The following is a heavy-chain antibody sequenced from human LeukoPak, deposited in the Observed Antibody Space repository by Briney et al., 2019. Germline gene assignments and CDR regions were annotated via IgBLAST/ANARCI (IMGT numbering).Heavy chain of an antibody. D-gene: IGHD4-17*01. J-gene: IGHJ3*02. V-gene: IGHV4-61*02. CDR1: GGSISSGTYY. CDR2: IYNSGST. Sequence: SQTLSLTCTASGGSISSGTYYWSWIRKPAGKGLEWIGRIYNSGSTKYNPSLKSRVAMSVDTSKNQFSLKLSSVTAADTAVYYCARDTTVTKDAFDIWGQGTMVTVSS. CDR3: ARDTTVTKDAFDI.